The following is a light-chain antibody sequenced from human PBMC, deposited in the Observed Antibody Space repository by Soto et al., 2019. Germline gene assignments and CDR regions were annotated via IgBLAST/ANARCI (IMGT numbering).Light chain of an antibody. Sequence: EVVLTQSPGTLSLSRGERATLSCRASERIYSAYLGWYQQKPGQAPRLLIYGASSRATGIAARFSGSGSGTDFTLTISSLEPEDFAVYYCQQRSNWPQTFGQGTKVDI. J-gene: IGKJ1*01. CDR3: QQRSNWPQT. V-gene: IGKV3D-20*02. CDR2: GAS. CDR1: ERIYSAY.